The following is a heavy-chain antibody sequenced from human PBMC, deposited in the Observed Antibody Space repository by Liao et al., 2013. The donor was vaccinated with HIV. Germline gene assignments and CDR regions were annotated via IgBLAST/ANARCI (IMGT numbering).Heavy chain of an antibody. CDR1: GGSISSSSYY. Sequence: QLQLQESGPGLVKPSETLSLTCTVSGGSISSSSYYWGWIRQPPGKGLEWIGSIYYSGSTYYNPSLKSRVTISVDTSKNQFSLKLSSVTAADTAVYYCARITYYDFWSGYSRSLYYFDYWGQGTLVTVSS. CDR3: ARITYYDFWSGYSRSLYYFDY. V-gene: IGHV4-39*07. D-gene: IGHD3-3*01. CDR2: IYYSGST. J-gene: IGHJ4*02.